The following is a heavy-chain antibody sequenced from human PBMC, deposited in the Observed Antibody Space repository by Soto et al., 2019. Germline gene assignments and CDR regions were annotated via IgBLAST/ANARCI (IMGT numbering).Heavy chain of an antibody. V-gene: IGHV3-30-3*01. CDR3: ARAKDSSGYQPLDY. Sequence: WVSLRLSWAASVFTFSSYAMHWVRQAPGKGLEWVAVISYDGSNKYYADSVKGRFTISRDNSKNTLYLQMNSLRAEDTAVYYCARAKDSSGYQPLDYWGKGTLVTVSS. CDR2: ISYDGSNK. D-gene: IGHD3-22*01. J-gene: IGHJ4*02. CDR1: VFTFSSYA.